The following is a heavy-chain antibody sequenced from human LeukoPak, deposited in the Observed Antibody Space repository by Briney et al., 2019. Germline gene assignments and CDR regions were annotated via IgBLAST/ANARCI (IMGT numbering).Heavy chain of an antibody. CDR2: ISYDGSNK. V-gene: IGHV3-30*03. Sequence: GRSLRLSCAASGFTFSSYGMHWVRQAPGKGLEWVAVISYDGSNKYYADSVKGRFTISRDNSKNTLYLQMNSLRAEDTAGYYCAPPPDWGQETLVTVSS. CDR3: APPPD. CDR1: GFTFSSYG. J-gene: IGHJ4*02.